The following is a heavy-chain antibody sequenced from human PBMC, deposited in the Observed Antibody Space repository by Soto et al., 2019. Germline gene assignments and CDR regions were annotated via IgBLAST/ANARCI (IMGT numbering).Heavy chain of an antibody. V-gene: IGHV1-18*01. J-gene: IGHJ4*02. CDR1: GYTFTSYG. Sequence: QVQLVQSGAEVKKPGASVKVSCKASGYTFTSYGISWVRQAPGQGLEWMGRISGYNGNSNYAQNLQGRVTMTTDTSTSTAYMELRSLRSDDTAVYYCAREDIQDIVVVVVAPEGLGYWGQGTLVSVSS. CDR2: ISGYNGNS. D-gene: IGHD2-15*01. CDR3: AREDIQDIVVVVVAPEGLGY.